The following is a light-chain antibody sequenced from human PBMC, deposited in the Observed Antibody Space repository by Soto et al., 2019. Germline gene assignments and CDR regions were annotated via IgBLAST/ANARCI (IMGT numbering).Light chain of an antibody. J-gene: IGKJ5*01. CDR1: QSVSSN. V-gene: IGKV3-15*01. Sequence: EIVMTQSPATLSVSPGERVTLSCRASQSVSSNLAWYQQKPGQAPRLLIYGASNRATGIPARFSGSGSGTEFTLTISSLQSEDVTVYYCQQYKSWPPITFGQGTRLEIK. CDR2: GAS. CDR3: QQYKSWPPIT.